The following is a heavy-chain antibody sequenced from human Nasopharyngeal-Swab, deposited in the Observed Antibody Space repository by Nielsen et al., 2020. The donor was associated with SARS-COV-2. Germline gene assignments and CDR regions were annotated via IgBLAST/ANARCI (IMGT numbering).Heavy chain of an antibody. CDR1: GFTFSSYA. CDR3: AGTRGGWSWEALDI. J-gene: IGHJ3*02. V-gene: IGHV3-23*01. D-gene: IGHD1-1*01. Sequence: GESLKISCAASGFTFSSYAMSWVRQAPGKGLEWVSAISGSGGSTYYADSVKGRFTISRDNAKNSLYLQMNSLRDEDTAVYYCAGTRGGWSWEALDIWGQGTMVTVSS. CDR2: ISGSGGST.